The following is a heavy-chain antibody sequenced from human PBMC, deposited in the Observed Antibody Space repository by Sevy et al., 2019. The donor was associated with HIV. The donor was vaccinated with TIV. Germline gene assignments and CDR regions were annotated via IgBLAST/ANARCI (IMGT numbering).Heavy chain of an antibody. V-gene: IGHV3-23*01. Sequence: GGSLRLSCAASGFTFSSYAMSWVRQAPGKGLEWVSTVSGSGDSTYYADSVKGRFTISRDNSKNTLYVQVNSLRAEDTAVYYCATHQSGTYTRDAFDIWGRGTMVTVSS. CDR2: VSGSGDST. CDR3: ATHQSGTYTRDAFDI. J-gene: IGHJ3*02. D-gene: IGHD1-26*01. CDR1: GFTFSSYA.